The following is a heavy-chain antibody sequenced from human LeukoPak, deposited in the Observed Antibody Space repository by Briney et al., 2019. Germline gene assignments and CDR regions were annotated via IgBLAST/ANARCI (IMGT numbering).Heavy chain of an antibody. D-gene: IGHD3-3*01. CDR3: AKDRDTIFGVVIIPVYYFDY. J-gene: IGHJ4*02. V-gene: IGHV3-30*02. CDR2: IRYDGSNK. CDR1: GFTFSSYG. Sequence: GGSLRLSCAASGFTFSSYGMHWVRQAPGKGLEWVAFIRYDGSNKYYADSVKGRFTISRDNSKNTLYLQMNSLRAEDTAVYYCAKDRDTIFGVVIIPVYYFDYWGQGTLVTVSS.